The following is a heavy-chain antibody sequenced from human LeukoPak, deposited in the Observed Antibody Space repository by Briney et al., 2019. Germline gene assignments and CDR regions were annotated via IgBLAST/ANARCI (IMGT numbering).Heavy chain of an antibody. CDR2: IDHSGST. Sequence: SETLSLTCTVSGYSISSGYYWGWIRQPPGKGLEWTGSIDHSGSTYYNPSLKSRITISVDTSKNQFSLKLSSVTAADTAVYYCARDLAHYDFWSGYYKDNWFDPWGQGTLVTVSS. J-gene: IGHJ5*02. CDR1: GYSISSGYY. D-gene: IGHD3-3*01. CDR3: ARDLAHYDFWSGYYKDNWFDP. V-gene: IGHV4-38-2*02.